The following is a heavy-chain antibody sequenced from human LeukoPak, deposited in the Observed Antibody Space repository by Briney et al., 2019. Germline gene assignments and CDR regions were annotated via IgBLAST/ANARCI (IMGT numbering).Heavy chain of an antibody. CDR1: GYSISSGYY. D-gene: IGHD6-13*01. CDR2: IYHSGST. V-gene: IGHV4-38-2*02. Sequence: KPSETLSLTCTVSGYSISSGYYWGWIRQPPGKGLEWIGSIYHSGSTYYNPSLKSRVTMSVDTSKNQLSLKVISVTAADTAVYYCARGVIAAGGNDFDYWGQGTLVTVSS. J-gene: IGHJ4*02. CDR3: ARGVIAAGGNDFDY.